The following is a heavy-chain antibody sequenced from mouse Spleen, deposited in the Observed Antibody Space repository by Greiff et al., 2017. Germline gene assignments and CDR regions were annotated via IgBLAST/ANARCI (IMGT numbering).Heavy chain of an antibody. V-gene: IGHV2-6*02. CDR2: IWSDGST. CDR1: GFSLTSYG. D-gene: IGHD1-1*01. J-gene: IGHJ4*01. CDR3: ARMRITTVEGAMDY. Sequence: VMLVESGPGLVAPSQSLSITCTVSGFSLTSYGVHWVRQPPGKGLEWLVVIWSDGSTTYNSALKSRLSISKDNSKSQVFLKMNSLQTDDTAMYYCARMRITTVEGAMDYWGQGTSVTVSS.